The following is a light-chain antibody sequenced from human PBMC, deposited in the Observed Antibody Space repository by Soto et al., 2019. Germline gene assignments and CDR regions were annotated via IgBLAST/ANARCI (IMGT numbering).Light chain of an antibody. CDR3: ASWDDSLNGVV. CDR2: SNN. CDR1: NSNIGSNT. J-gene: IGLJ2*01. V-gene: IGLV1-44*01. Sequence: QSVLTQPPSASGTPGQRVSISCSGSNSNIGSNTVNWYQQVPGAAPKLLMYSNNQRPSGVPDRFSASKSATSASVAISGLQSEDEADYYCASWDDSLNGVVFGGGTKLTAL.